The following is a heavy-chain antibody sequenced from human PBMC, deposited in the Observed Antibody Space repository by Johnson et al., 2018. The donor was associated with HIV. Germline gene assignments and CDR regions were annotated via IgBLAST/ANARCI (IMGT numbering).Heavy chain of an antibody. V-gene: IGHV3-53*01. D-gene: IGHD2-2*01. J-gene: IGHJ3*02. CDR1: GFTVR. CDR2: IYSGGST. CDR3: ARMSNPSTYQLLYPDAFDI. Sequence: VLLVESGGGVVRPGGSLRLSCVASGFTVRKGLEWVSVIYSGGSTYYADSVKGRFTISRDNSKNTLYLQMNSLRAEDTALFYCARMSNPSTYQLLYPDAFDIWGPGTMVTVSS.